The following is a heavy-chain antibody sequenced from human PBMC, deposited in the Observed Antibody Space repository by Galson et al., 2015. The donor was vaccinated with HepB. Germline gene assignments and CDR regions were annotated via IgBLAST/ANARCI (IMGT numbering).Heavy chain of an antibody. J-gene: IGHJ6*02. V-gene: IGHV3-30-3*01. CDR1: GFTFSSYA. Sequence: SLRLSCAASGFTFSSYAMHWVRQAPGKGLEWVAVISYDGSNKYYADSVKGRFTISRDNSKNTLYLQMNSLRAEDTAVYYCARDFIAAAVSYYYYGMDVWGQGTTVTVSS. CDR2: ISYDGSNK. CDR3: ARDFIAAAVSYYYYGMDV. D-gene: IGHD6-13*01.